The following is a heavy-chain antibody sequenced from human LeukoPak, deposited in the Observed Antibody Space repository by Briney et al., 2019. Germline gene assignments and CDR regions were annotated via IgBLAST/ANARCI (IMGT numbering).Heavy chain of an antibody. CDR3: ARHTNIYCGGDCYAPWSDY. J-gene: IGHJ4*02. Sequence: GESLKISCKGSGYRFTSYWIGWVRQMPGKGLEWMGIIYPGDSDTRYSPSFQGQVTISADKSISTAYLQWSSLKASDTAMYYCARHTNIYCGGDCYAPWSDYWGQGTLVTVSS. CDR2: IYPGDSDT. CDR1: GYRFTSYW. V-gene: IGHV5-51*01. D-gene: IGHD2-21*02.